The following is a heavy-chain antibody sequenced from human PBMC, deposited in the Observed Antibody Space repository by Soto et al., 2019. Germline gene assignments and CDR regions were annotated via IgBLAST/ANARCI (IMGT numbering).Heavy chain of an antibody. Sequence: GGSLRLSCAASGYSFSTYGMHWVRQAPGKGLEWVAVIWNDGSYKYYADSVKGRFTISRDDSKNTVYLQVNSLRAEDTAVYYCARDWNSGYDNWGQGTPVTVSS. CDR1: GYSFSTYG. D-gene: IGHD5-12*01. CDR2: IWNDGSYK. V-gene: IGHV3-33*01. J-gene: IGHJ4*02. CDR3: ARDWNSGYDN.